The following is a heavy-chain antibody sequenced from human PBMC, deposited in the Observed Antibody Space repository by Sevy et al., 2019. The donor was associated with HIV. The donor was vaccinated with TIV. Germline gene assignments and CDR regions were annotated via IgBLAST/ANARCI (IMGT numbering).Heavy chain of an antibody. CDR2: IKQDGSEK. J-gene: IGHJ4*02. D-gene: IGHD3-3*01. CDR3: ARAWSLYYFDY. Sequence: GGSLRLSCAASGFTVSSYWMSWVRQAPGKGLEWVAKIKQDGSEKYYADSVKGRFTISRDNAKNSLYLQMNSLRAEDTDVYYCARAWSLYYFDYWGQGTLVTVSS. CDR1: GFTVSSYW. V-gene: IGHV3-7*03.